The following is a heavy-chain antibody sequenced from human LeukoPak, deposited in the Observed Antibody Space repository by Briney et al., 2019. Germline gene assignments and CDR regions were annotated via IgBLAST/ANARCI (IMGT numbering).Heavy chain of an antibody. Sequence: ASVKVPCKVSGYTLTELSMHWVRQAPGKGLEWMGGFDPEDGETIYAQKFQGRVTMTEDTSTDTAYMELSSLRSEDTAVYYCATDRRYYYDSSGYYPYDAFDIWGQGTMVTVSS. V-gene: IGHV1-24*01. CDR1: GYTLTELS. D-gene: IGHD3-22*01. CDR2: FDPEDGET. CDR3: ATDRRYYYDSSGYYPYDAFDI. J-gene: IGHJ3*02.